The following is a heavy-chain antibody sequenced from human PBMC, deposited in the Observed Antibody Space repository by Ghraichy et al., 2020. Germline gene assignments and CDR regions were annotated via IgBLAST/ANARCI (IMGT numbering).Heavy chain of an antibody. Sequence: GGSLRLSCAASGFTFSSYAMSWVRQAPGKGLEWVSAISGSGGSTYYADSVKGRFTISRDNSKNTLYLQMNSLRAEDTAVYYCAVLMMDQPLRSKEDAFDIWGQGTMVTVSS. V-gene: IGHV3-23*01. D-gene: IGHD3-16*01. CDR2: ISGSGGST. J-gene: IGHJ3*02. CDR3: AVLMMDQPLRSKEDAFDI. CDR1: GFTFSSYA.